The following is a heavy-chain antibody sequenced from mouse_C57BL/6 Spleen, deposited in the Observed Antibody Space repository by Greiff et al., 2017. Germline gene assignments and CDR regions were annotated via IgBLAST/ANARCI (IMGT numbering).Heavy chain of an antibody. Sequence: VQLQQPGAELVQPGASVKMSCKASGYTFTSYWITWVKQRPGQGLEWIGYIYPGSGSTNYNEKFKSKATLTVDTSSSTAYMQLSSLTSEDAAVYYDARSLITTVVASGYFDVWGTGTTVTVSS. V-gene: IGHV1-55*01. CDR3: ARSLITTVVASGYFDV. J-gene: IGHJ1*03. D-gene: IGHD1-1*01. CDR1: GYTFTSYW. CDR2: IYPGSGST.